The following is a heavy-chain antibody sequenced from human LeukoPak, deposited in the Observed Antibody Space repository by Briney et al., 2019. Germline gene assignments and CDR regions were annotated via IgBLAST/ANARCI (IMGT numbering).Heavy chain of an antibody. CDR3: ATKQWLAPPPDS. V-gene: IGHV3-74*01. CDR2: INTDGTVT. D-gene: IGHD6-19*01. Sequence: GGSLRLSCAASGFTFSGYWMHWVRQAPGKGLESVSRINTDGTVTTYADSVKGRFTVSRDNADNTMFLQMNSVRDEDTAVYYCATKQWLAPPPDSWGQGTPVTVSS. J-gene: IGHJ4*02. CDR1: GFTFSGYW.